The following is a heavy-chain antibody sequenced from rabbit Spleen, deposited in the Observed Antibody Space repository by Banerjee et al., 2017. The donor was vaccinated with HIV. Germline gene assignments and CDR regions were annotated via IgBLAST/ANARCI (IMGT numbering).Heavy chain of an antibody. D-gene: IGHD1-1*01. J-gene: IGHJ4*01. V-gene: IGHV1S47*01. Sequence: QEQLVESGGGLVQPGGSLKLSCKGSGFDFSGYGMSWVRQAPGKGLEWIGYIDPLFGSTYYASWVNGRFTISSHNAQNTLYLQLNSLTAADTATYFCASGYSDVYFDLWGPGTLVTVS. CDR1: GFDFSGYG. CDR2: IDPLFGST. CDR3: ASGYSDVYFDL.